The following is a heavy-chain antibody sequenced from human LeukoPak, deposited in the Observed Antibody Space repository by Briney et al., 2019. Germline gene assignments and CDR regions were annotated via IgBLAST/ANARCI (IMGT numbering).Heavy chain of an antibody. Sequence: SQTLSLTCTVSGVSISSVGYYWSWIRQHPAKGHELIGYIYYSGSTYYNPSLKSRVTISVDTSKNQFSLKLSSVTAADTAVYYCARYYYGSGSYLDYWGQGTLVTVSS. CDR2: IYYSGST. CDR3: ARYYYGSGSYLDY. V-gene: IGHV4-31*03. J-gene: IGHJ4*02. CDR1: GVSISSVGYY. D-gene: IGHD3-10*01.